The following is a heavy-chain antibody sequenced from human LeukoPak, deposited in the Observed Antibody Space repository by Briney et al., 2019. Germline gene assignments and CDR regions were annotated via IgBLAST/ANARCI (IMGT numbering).Heavy chain of an antibody. CDR1: GYTFTSYG. Sequence: ASVKVSCKASGYTFTSYGISWVRQAPGQGLEWMGWISAYNGNTNYAQKLQGRVTMTTDTSTSTAYMELRSLRSDDTAVYYCAREEYCGGDCYSRPMGYWGQGTLVTVSS. CDR3: AREEYCGGDCYSRPMGY. CDR2: ISAYNGNT. V-gene: IGHV1-18*01. D-gene: IGHD2-21*01. J-gene: IGHJ4*02.